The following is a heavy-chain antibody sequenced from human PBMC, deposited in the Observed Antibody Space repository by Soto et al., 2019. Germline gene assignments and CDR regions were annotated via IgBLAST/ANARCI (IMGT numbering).Heavy chain of an antibody. CDR2: IYPADSNA. CDR1: GYTFTSYW. V-gene: IGHV5-51*01. Sequence: GESLKISCQGSGYTFTSYWIGWVRQMPGKGLEWVAIIYPADSNARYSPSFRGQVTISAEKSINTAYLRWSSLKASDSAIYFCARPFGMDVWGQGTTVTVSS. CDR3: ARPFGMDV. J-gene: IGHJ6*02.